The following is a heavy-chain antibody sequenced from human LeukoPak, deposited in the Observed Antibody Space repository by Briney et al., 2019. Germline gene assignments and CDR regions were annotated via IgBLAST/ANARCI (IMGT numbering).Heavy chain of an antibody. J-gene: IGHJ6*02. D-gene: IGHD3-3*01. Sequence: SVKVSCKASGGTFSSYAISWVRQAPGQGLEWMGGIIPIFGTANYAQKFQGRVTITADESTSTAYMELSSLRSEDTAVYYCASSGGSGYPWNVWGQGTTVTVSS. CDR3: ASSGGSGYPWNV. CDR1: GGTFSSYA. V-gene: IGHV1-69*13. CDR2: IIPIFGTA.